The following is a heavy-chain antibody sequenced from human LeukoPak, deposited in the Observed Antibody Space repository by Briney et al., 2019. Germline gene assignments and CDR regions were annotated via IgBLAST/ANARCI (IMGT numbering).Heavy chain of an antibody. CDR3: AIDGSATTIHNWFDP. CDR2: INPNSGGT. CDR1: GYTFTGYY. Sequence: AASVKVSCKASGYTFTGYYMHWVRQAPGQGLEWMGWINPNSGGTNYAQKFQGRVTMTRDTSISTAYMELSRLRSDDTAVYYCAIDGSATTIHNWFDPWGQGTLVTVSS. V-gene: IGHV1-2*02. J-gene: IGHJ5*02. D-gene: IGHD3-10*01.